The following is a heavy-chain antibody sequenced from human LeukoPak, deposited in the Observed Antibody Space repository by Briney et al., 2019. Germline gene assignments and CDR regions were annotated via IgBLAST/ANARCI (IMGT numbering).Heavy chain of an antibody. V-gene: IGHV1-69*01. D-gene: IGHD2/OR15-2a*01. CDR2: IISTYGAS. J-gene: IGHJ4*02. Sequence: SVNVSCKAFGDTVRRYAIGWVRQAPGQGLEGIGGIISTYGASNYAQKFQGRVTLTADESANTAYTELRDLRSDETAVYYCARDRTGYGNHYFDSWGQGTPVTVSS. CDR3: ARDRTGYGNHYFDS. CDR1: GDTVRRYA.